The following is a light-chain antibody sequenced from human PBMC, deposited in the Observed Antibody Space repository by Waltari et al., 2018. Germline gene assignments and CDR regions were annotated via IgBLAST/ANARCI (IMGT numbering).Light chain of an antibody. V-gene: IGKV1-8*01. CDR1: KGVSSY. Sequence: AIRMTQSPSSLSASTGDRVTITCRASKGVSSYLSWYQQKPGKDPNLLIYAASTLQSGVPSRFSGSGSGTDFSLIISCLQSEDFATYYCQQYYSYPWTIGQGTKVEI. J-gene: IGKJ1*01. CDR3: QQYYSYPWT. CDR2: AAS.